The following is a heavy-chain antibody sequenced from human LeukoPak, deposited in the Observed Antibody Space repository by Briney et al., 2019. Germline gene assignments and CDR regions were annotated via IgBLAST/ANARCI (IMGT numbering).Heavy chain of an antibody. CDR1: GFTVRSNY. D-gene: IGHD5-18*01. Sequence: GGSLRLSCAASGFTVRSNYMSGVRQAPGKGLEGVSVIYSGGSTYYADSVKCRFTISRDNSKNTLYLQMHSLRAADTAVYSCARDLGYSYGGFDPWGQGPLVTVSS. J-gene: IGHJ5*02. CDR2: IYSGGST. CDR3: ARDLGYSYGGFDP. V-gene: IGHV3-66*02.